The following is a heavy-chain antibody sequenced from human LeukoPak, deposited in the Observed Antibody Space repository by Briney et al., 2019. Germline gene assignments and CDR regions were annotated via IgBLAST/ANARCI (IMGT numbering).Heavy chain of an antibody. J-gene: IGHJ4*02. CDR3: ATCYGDPFIDY. CDR1: GGSFSGYY. D-gene: IGHD2-2*01. CDR2: INHSGST. Sequence: SETLSLTCAVYGGSFSGYYWSWIRQPPGKGLEWIGEINHSGSTNYNPSLKSRVTISVDTSKNQFSLKLSSVTAADTAVYYCATCYGDPFIDYWGQGTLVTVSS. V-gene: IGHV4-34*01.